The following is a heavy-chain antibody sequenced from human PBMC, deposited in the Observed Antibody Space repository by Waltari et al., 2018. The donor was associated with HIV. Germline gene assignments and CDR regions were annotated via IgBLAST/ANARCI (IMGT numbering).Heavy chain of an antibody. J-gene: IGHJ4*02. CDR1: GGSISSSSYY. CDR2: IYYSGST. Sequence: QLQLQESGPGLVKPSETLSLTCTVSGGSISSSSYYWGWIRQPPGKGLEWIGSIYYSGSTYYNPSLKSRVTISVDTSKNQFSLKLSSVTAADTAVYYCARPVYYGSGSYADWGQGTLVTVSS. D-gene: IGHD3-10*01. V-gene: IGHV4-39*01. CDR3: ARPVYYGSGSYAD.